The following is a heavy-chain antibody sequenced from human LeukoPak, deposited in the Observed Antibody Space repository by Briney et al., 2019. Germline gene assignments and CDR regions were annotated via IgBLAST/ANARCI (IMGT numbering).Heavy chain of an antibody. CDR1: GYSFTSYW. CDR2: IYPGDSDT. CDR3: ARHFSGGKSFNWFDP. J-gene: IGHJ5*02. V-gene: IGHV5-51*01. Sequence: GESLKISCKGSGYSFTSYWIGWVSQMPGKGLEWMGIIYPGDSDTRYSPSFQGQVTISADKSISTAYLQWSSLKASDTAMYYCARHFSGGKSFNWFDPWGQGTLVTVSS. D-gene: IGHD2-15*01.